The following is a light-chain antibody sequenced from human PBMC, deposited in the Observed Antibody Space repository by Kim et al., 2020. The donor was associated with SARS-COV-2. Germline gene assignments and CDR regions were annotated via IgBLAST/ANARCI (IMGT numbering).Light chain of an antibody. Sequence: SVSPGESASLYCKASQSVSNYVAWYQMTPGQAPRVIIFGAYMRASGIPARFSGSGSGTDFTLSISSLQSEDSAFYYCQHYNDWPGTFGQGTKLEI. CDR2: GAY. J-gene: IGKJ2*01. V-gene: IGKV3-15*01. CDR3: QHYNDWPGT. CDR1: QSVSNY.